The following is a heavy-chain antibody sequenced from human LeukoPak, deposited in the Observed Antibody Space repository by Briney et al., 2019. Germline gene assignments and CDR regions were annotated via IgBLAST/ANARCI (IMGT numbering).Heavy chain of an antibody. D-gene: IGHD2-15*01. CDR3: VSDTCGGSCYILDY. CDR1: EFTFSNYG. CDR2: ISNDGSSR. V-gene: IGHV3-30*03. Sequence: SGGSLRLSCEASEFTFSNYGMHWVRQAPGKGLEWLAVISNDGSSRQYRDSVKGRFTVSRDNSKNTLYLQMNSLRAEDTAVYYCVSDTCGGSCYILDYWGQGTLVTVSS. J-gene: IGHJ4*02.